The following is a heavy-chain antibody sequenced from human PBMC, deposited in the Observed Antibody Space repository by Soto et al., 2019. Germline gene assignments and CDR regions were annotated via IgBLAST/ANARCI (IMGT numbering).Heavy chain of an antibody. CDR3: VRDPLYYDFWSGYYRRYYNWFDP. CDR2: INHSGST. Sequence: PSETLSLTCAVYGGSFSGYYWSWIRQPPGKGLEWIGEINHSGSTNYNPSLKSRVTISVDTSKNQFSLKLSSVTAADTAVYYCVRDPLYYDFWSGYYRRYYNWFDPWGQGTLVTVSS. CDR1: GGSFSGYY. V-gene: IGHV4-34*01. J-gene: IGHJ5*02. D-gene: IGHD3-3*01.